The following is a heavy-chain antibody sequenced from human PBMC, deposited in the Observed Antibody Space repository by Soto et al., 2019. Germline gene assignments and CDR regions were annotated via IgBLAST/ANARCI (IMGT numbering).Heavy chain of an antibody. J-gene: IGHJ5*02. CDR2: IYYSGST. V-gene: IGHV4-61*01. CDR1: GGSVSSGSYY. CDR3: ARGRSWFDP. Sequence: QVQLQESGPGLVKPSETLSLTCTVSGGSVSSGSYYWSWIRQPPGKGLEWIGYIYYSGSTNYNPSLKSGVTISVDTSKNQFSLKLSSVTAADTAVYYCARGRSWFDPWGQGTLVTVSS.